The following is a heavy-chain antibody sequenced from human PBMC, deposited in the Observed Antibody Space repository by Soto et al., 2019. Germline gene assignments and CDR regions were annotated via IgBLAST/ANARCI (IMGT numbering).Heavy chain of an antibody. D-gene: IGHD3-10*01. Sequence: GGSLRLSCAASGFTFSSYSMNWVRQAPGKGLEWVSYISSSSSTIYYADSVKGRFTISRDNAKNSLYLQMNSLRAEDTAVYYCARFKMVRGMYYYGMDVWGQGTTVTVSS. CDR2: ISSSSSTI. J-gene: IGHJ6*02. V-gene: IGHV3-48*04. CDR1: GFTFSSYS. CDR3: ARFKMVRGMYYYGMDV.